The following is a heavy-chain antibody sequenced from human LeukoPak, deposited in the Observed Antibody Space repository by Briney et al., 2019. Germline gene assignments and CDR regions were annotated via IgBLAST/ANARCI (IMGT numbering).Heavy chain of an antibody. D-gene: IGHD3-9*01. CDR1: GGSISSGGYS. CDR2: IYHSGGT. Sequence: SQTLSLTCAVSGGSISSGGYSWSWIRQPPGKGLEWIGYIYHSGGTYYNPSLKSRVTISVDTSKNQFSLKLSSVTAADTAVYYCARVDYDILTDKDRRFDYWGQGTLVTVSS. J-gene: IGHJ4*02. CDR3: ARVDYDILTDKDRRFDY. V-gene: IGHV4-30-2*01.